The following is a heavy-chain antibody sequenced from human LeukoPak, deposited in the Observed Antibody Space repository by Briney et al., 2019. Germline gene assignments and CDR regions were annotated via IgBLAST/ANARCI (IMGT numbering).Heavy chain of an antibody. CDR1: GGTFSSYA. J-gene: IGHJ6*02. CDR3: ARESPYLGYCSGGSCYYYGMDV. CDR2: IIPILGIA. D-gene: IGHD2-15*01. V-gene: IGHV1-69*04. Sequence: SVKVSCKASGGTFSSYAISWVRQAPGQGLEWMGRIIPILGIANYAQKFQGRVTITADKSMSTAYMELSSLRSEDTAVYYCARESPYLGYCSGGSCYYYGMDVWGQGTTVTVSS.